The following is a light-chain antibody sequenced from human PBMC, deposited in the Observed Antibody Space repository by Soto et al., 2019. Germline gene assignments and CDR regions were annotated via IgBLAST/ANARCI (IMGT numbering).Light chain of an antibody. J-gene: IGKJ5*01. CDR3: QQANSFPIT. CDR2: ATS. CDR1: QAIRND. Sequence: DIQMTQSPSSLSASVGYRFTITCRASQAIRNDLGWYQQKPAKAPKRLIYATSSLQSGVPSRFRGSGSGTEFTLTISSLPPEDSEPYYCQQANSFPITFGQGTRLEIK. V-gene: IGKV1-17*01.